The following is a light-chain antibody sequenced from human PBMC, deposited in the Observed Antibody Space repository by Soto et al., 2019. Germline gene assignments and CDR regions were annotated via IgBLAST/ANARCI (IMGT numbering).Light chain of an antibody. V-gene: IGKV1-5*01. CDR2: DAS. CDR3: QQHKSYPVT. Sequence: DIQMTQSPSTLSASVGDTVTITCRASQRISGWLSWYQQKPGKAPSLLIYDASNLKSGVPSRFSGSGSGTEFTLTISSLQPDDSGSYYCQQHKSYPVTFGGGTKVDIK. CDR1: QRISGW. J-gene: IGKJ4*01.